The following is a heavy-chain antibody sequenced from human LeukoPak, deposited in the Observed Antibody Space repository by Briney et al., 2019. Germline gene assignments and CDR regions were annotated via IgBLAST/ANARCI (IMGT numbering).Heavy chain of an antibody. Sequence: ASVSVSCKASGYTFISSGIHWVRQPPAQGLEWMGWISPYNGNTNSAQKLQDRVIKTTDTSTNTAYLKLRSLRSYDPAMYYCPRGKSVYDSSASYSCRTFDSWGQGTLVTVSS. D-gene: IGHD3-22*01. J-gene: IGHJ4*02. CDR3: PRGKSVYDSSASYSCRTFDS. V-gene: IGHV1-18*01. CDR1: GYTFISSG. CDR2: ISPYNGNT.